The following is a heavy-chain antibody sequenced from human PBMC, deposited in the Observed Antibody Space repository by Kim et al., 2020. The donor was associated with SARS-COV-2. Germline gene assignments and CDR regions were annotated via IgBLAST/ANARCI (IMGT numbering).Heavy chain of an antibody. V-gene: IGHV3-23*01. CDR2: ISGSGGST. CDR3: AKDFSRSKFGELLRWFDP. D-gene: IGHD3-10*01. J-gene: IGHJ5*02. Sequence: GGSLRLSCAASGFTFSSYAMSWVRQAPGKGLEWVSAISGSGGSTYYADSVKGRFTISRDNSKNTLYLQMNSLRAEDTAVYYCAKDFSRSKFGELLRWFDPWGQGTLVTVSS. CDR1: GFTFSSYA.